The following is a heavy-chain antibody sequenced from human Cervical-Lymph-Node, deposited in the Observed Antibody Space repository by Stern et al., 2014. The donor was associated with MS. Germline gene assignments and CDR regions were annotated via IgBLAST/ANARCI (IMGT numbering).Heavy chain of an antibody. V-gene: IGHV3-23*04. D-gene: IGHD6-19*01. Sequence: QLVQSGGGLEQPGGSLRLSCAASGFTFSRYAMSWVRQAPGQGLEWVSAISGSGGSTYYADSVKGRFTISRDNSKNTLYLQMNSLRAEDTAVYYCAKEMYSSGFAPIDYWGQGTLVTVSS. CDR3: AKEMYSSGFAPIDY. J-gene: IGHJ4*02. CDR2: ISGSGGST. CDR1: GFTFSRYA.